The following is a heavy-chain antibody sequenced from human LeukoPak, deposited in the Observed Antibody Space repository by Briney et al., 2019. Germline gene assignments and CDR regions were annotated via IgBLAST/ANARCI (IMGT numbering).Heavy chain of an antibody. CDR2: IYYTGGT. CDR1: GGSIGSDY. J-gene: IGHJ5*02. Sequence: SETLSLTCTVSGGSIGSDYWSWIRQPPGKGLEWVGCIYYTGGTNYDPSLRSRVTISVDTSKTHFSLKLTSVTAADTAVYYCARDLRASRTSRFDPWGQGTLVTVSS. D-gene: IGHD2/OR15-2a*01. CDR3: ARDLRASRTSRFDP. V-gene: IGHV4-59*01.